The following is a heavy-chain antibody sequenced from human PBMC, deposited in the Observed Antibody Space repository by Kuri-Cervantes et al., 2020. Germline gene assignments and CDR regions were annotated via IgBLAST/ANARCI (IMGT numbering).Heavy chain of an antibody. CDR3: AKMSGSGWKMGYYGMDV. Sequence: ETLSLTCAASEFTVNSSYMSWVRQAPGKGLEWVASISPSSSTTYYADSVRGRFTISRDNAKNSLYLQMNGLRDEDTALYYCAKMSGSGWKMGYYGMDVWGQGTTVTVSS. D-gene: IGHD6-19*01. CDR1: EFTVNSSY. V-gene: IGHV3-48*02. CDR2: ISPSSSTT. J-gene: IGHJ6*02.